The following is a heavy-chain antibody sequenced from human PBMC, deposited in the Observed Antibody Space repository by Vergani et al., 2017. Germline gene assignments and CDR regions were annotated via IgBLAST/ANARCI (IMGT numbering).Heavy chain of an antibody. V-gene: IGHV1-3*01. D-gene: IGHD2-15*01. J-gene: IGHJ6*03. CDR2: INAGNGNT. CDR3: ARDRPHSYYYYYYMDV. CDR1: GYTFTSYA. Sequence: QVQLVQSGAEVKKPGASVKVSCKASGYTFTSYAMHWVRQAPGQRLEWRGWINAGNGNTKYSQKFQGRVTITRDTSASTAYMELSSLRSEDTAVYYCARDRPHSYYYYYYMDVWGKGTTVTVSS.